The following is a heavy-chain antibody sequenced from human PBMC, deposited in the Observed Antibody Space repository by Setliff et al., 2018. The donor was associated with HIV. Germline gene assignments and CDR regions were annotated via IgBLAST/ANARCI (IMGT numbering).Heavy chain of an antibody. V-gene: IGHV5-51*01. J-gene: IGHJ4*02. Sequence: GESLKISCKGSGYSFTSYWIAWVRQTPGKGLEWMGIIYPGDADTRYSTSFQGQVTISADKSISTAYLQWSSLKASDTAMYYCATPISITSGSAFDYWGQGTLVTVSS. CDR2: IYPGDADT. D-gene: IGHD2-2*01. CDR3: ATPISITSGSAFDY. CDR1: GYSFTSYW.